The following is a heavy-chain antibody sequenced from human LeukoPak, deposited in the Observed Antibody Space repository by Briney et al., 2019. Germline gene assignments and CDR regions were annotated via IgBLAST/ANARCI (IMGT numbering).Heavy chain of an antibody. Sequence: SETLSLTCTVSGGPISSGSYYWSWIRQPAGKGLEWIGRIYTSGSTNYNPSLKSRVTISVDTSKNQFSLSLSSVTAADTAVYYCARATVSYDFWSGYPSYFDSWSQGTLVTVSS. CDR2: IYTSGST. CDR1: GGPISSGSYY. CDR3: ARATVSYDFWSGYPSYFDS. D-gene: IGHD3-3*01. V-gene: IGHV4-61*02. J-gene: IGHJ4*02.